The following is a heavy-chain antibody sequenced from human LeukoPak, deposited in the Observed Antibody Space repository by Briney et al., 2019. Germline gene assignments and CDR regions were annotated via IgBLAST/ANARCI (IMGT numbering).Heavy chain of an antibody. J-gene: IGHJ4*02. CDR2: IYYSGST. D-gene: IGHD2-15*01. CDR3: ARHLYESGGKTSFDY. V-gene: IGHV4-39*01. CDR1: GDSISSGRNY. Sequence: PSETLSLTCTVSGDSISSGRNYWAWIRQTPGKGLEWIASIYYSGSTSYNPSLSSRVSISVDTSKNQFSLKLSSVTAADTAMYYCARHLYESGGKTSFDYWGKGPLVTVSS.